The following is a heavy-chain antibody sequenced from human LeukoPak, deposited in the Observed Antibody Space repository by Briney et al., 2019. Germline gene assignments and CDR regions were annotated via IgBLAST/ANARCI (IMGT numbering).Heavy chain of an antibody. Sequence: SETLSLTCTVSGGSISSSSYYWGWIPQPPGKGLEWIGSIYYSGSTYYNPSLKSRVTISVDTSKNQFSLKLSSVTAADTAVYYCARGPLNWFDPWGQGTLVTVSS. V-gene: IGHV4-39*01. CDR3: ARGPLNWFDP. CDR1: GGSISSSSYY. J-gene: IGHJ5*02. CDR2: IYYSGST.